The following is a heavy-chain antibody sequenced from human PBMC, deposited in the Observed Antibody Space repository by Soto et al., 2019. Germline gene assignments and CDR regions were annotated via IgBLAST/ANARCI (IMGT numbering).Heavy chain of an antibody. CDR2: INPPGGST. V-gene: IGHV1-46*01. CDR3: ASVAFTNRGTWFDP. J-gene: IGHJ5*02. Sequence: ASVKVSCKASGYTFSNPYIHWVRQAPGQGPEWMGMINPPGGSTSHAQKFQGRVTLTRDKSTSTAYLELSSLRSEDTAVYYCASVAFTNRGTWFDPWGQGTLVTVSS. D-gene: IGHD3-16*01. CDR1: GYTFSNPY.